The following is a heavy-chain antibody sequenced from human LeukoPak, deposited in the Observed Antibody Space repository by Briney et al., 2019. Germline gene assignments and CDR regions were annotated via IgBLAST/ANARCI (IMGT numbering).Heavy chain of an antibody. CDR1: GGSISSGGYY. V-gene: IGHV4-30-2*01. J-gene: IGHJ3*02. CDR2: IYHSGST. D-gene: IGHD6-13*01. CDR3: ARDLAYGSSLRGAFDI. Sequence: SETLSLTCTVSGGSISSGGYYWSWIRQPPGKGLEWIGYIYHSGSTYYNPSLKSRVTISVDRSKNQFSLKLSSVTAADTAVYYCARDLAYGSSLRGAFDIWGQGTMVIVSS.